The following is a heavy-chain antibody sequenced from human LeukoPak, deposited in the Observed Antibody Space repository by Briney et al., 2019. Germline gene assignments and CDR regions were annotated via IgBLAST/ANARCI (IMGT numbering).Heavy chain of an antibody. J-gene: IGHJ6*02. V-gene: IGHV5-51*01. CDR1: GYSFTSYW. CDR3: ARSAETGGYHYYYAMDL. D-gene: IGHD4-23*01. Sequence: GESLKISCKGSGYSFTSYWIGWVRQMPGRGLEWMGIIYPGDSDTTYSPSFQGQVTMSVDKSISTAYLQWSSLKASDTAIYYCARSAETGGYHYYYAMDLWGQGTTVTVSS. CDR2: IYPGDSDT.